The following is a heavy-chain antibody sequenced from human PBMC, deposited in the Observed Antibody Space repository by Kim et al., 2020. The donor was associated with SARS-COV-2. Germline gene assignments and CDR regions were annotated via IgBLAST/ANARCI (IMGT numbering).Heavy chain of an antibody. V-gene: IGHV4-30-2*03. D-gene: IGHD6-19*01. CDR3: ARQRCGSGCHTVDY. J-gene: IGHJ4*02. Sequence: NPSLKRRVTISVDTSKDQFSLKLSSVTAAGTAVYYCARQRCGSGCHTVDYWGQGTLVTVSS.